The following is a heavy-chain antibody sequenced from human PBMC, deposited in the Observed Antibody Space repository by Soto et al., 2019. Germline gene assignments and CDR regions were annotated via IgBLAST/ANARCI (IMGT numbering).Heavy chain of an antibody. V-gene: IGHV4-30-2*01. Sequence: QLQLQESGSGLVKPSQTLSLTCAVSGGSMSSGGYFWRWIRQPPGKGLEWIGYIYHSGSTYYNPSLKSRVTISVDRSKNQFSLKLSSVTAADTAVYYCARGLGPWGQGTLVTVSS. J-gene: IGHJ5*02. D-gene: IGHD3-10*01. CDR1: GGSMSSGGYF. CDR3: ARGLGP. CDR2: IYHSGST.